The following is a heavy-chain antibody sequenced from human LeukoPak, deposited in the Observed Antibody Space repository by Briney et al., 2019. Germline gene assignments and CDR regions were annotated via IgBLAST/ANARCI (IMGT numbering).Heavy chain of an antibody. CDR2: IYPGDSDT. V-gene: IGHV5-51*01. CDR3: ARRGEYYYGSGSYQGWFDP. Sequence: PGESLKISCKGSGYSFTSYWIGWVRQMPGKGLEWMGIIYPGDSDTRYSPSFQGQVTISADKSISTAYLQWSSLKASDTAMYYCARRGEYYYGSGSYQGWFDPWGQGTLVTVSS. D-gene: IGHD3-10*01. J-gene: IGHJ5*02. CDR1: GYSFTSYW.